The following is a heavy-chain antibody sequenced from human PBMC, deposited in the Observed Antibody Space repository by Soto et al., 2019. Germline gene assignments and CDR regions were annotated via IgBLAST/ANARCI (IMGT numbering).Heavy chain of an antibody. CDR1: GFTFSNYA. V-gene: IGHV3-23*04. CDR2: ISGSAGST. D-gene: IGHD3-10*01. J-gene: IGHJ6*02. CDR3: AVLGWVRPGNHCDGMDV. Sequence: EVQLVESGGGLVQPGASLRLSCAASGFTFSNYAMNWVRQAPGQGLEWVSAISGSAGSTYYADSVKGRFTISRANSQNMLYLQKISLRAEDTSVYYCAVLGWVRPGNHCDGMDVWGHGTTVTVSS.